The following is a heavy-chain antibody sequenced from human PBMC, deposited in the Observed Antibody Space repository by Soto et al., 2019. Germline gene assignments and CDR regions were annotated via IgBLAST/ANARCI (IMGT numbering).Heavy chain of an antibody. CDR2: IIPIFGTA. CDR1: GGTFSSYA. D-gene: IGHD3-10*01. CDR3: ARERGITMVRGVINNYYYGMDV. J-gene: IGHJ6*02. V-gene: IGHV1-69*05. Sequence: GASVKVSCKASGGTFSSYAISWVRQAPGQGLEWMGGIIPIFGTANYAQKFQGRVTMTRDTSTSTVYMELSSLRSEDTAVYYCARERGITMVRGVINNYYYGMDVWGQGTTVTVSS.